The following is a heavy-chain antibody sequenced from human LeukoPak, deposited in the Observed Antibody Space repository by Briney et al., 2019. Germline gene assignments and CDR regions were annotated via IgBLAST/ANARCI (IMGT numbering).Heavy chain of an antibody. CDR1: GVSVNSGGSF. Sequence: PSETLSLTCTVSGVSVNSGGSFWCWIRQHPGKGLEWIGYIYYSGSTYYNPSLKSRVTISVDTSKNQFSLKLSSVTAADTAVYYCAREEDTAMAYDYWGQGTLVTVSS. CDR3: AREEDTAMAYDY. J-gene: IGHJ4*02. CDR2: IYYSGST. D-gene: IGHD5-18*01. V-gene: IGHV4-31*03.